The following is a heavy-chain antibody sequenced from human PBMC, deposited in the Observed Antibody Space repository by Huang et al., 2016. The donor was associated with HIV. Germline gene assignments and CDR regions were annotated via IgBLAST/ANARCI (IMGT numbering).Heavy chain of an antibody. CDR2: IYSGST. Sequence: QLQLQESGPGLVKPSETLSLTCTVSGSSISSSTYYWGWIRQPPGKGLEWIGTIYSGSTYYNPSLKIRVTISVDTSKNQFSLNLSSVTAADTAVYYCARQGGATAFGYWGQGTLVTVSS. J-gene: IGHJ4*02. CDR1: GSSISSSTYY. V-gene: IGHV4-39*01. CDR3: ARQGGATAFGY. D-gene: IGHD1-26*01.